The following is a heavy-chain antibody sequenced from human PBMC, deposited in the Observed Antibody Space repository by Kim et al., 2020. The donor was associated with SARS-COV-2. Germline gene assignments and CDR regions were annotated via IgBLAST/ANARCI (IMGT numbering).Heavy chain of an antibody. Sequence: GGSLRLSCAASGFTFSSYAMSWVRQAPGKGLEWVSAISGSGGSTYYADSVKGRFTISRDNSKNTLYLQMNSLRAEDTAVYYCAKPPYCGGDCYYSYYFDYWGQGTLVTVSS. J-gene: IGHJ4*02. D-gene: IGHD2-21*02. CDR3: AKPPYCGGDCYYSYYFDY. CDR2: ISGSGGST. V-gene: IGHV3-23*01. CDR1: GFTFSSYA.